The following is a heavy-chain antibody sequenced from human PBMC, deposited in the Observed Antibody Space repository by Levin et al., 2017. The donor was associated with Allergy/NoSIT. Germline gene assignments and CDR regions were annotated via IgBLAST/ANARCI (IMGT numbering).Heavy chain of an antibody. CDR1: GFSFDDYA. V-gene: IGHV3-9*01. J-gene: IGHJ6*02. CDR2: ISWNSGSI. CDR3: AKETGYIRGYYHYGMDV. Sequence: SLKISCAASGFSFDDYAMHWVRQAPGKGLEWVSGISWNSGSIGYADSVKGRFTITRDNAKNSLYLQVNSLRAEDTALYYCAKETGYIRGYYHYGMDVWGQGTTVSVSS. D-gene: IGHD3-10*02.